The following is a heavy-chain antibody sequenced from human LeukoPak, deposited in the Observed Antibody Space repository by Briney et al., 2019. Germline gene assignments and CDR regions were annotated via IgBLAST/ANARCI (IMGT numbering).Heavy chain of an antibody. CDR3: VRGLHGRSWYGAH. J-gene: IGHJ4*02. Sequence: GRSLRLSCAASGFTFSDYTMQWVRQAPGKGLEWVALMPPDGSYQHYADSLKGRFTISRDNLKNTLYLQMNSLRLEATAVYFCVRGLHGRSWYGAHWGQGTLLSVSS. V-gene: IGHV3-30*17. D-gene: IGHD6-13*01. CDR1: GFTFSDYT. CDR2: MPPDGSYQ.